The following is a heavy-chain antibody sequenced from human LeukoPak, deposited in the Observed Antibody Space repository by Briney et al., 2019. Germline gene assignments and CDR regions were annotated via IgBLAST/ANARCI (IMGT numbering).Heavy chain of an antibody. V-gene: IGHV1-2*02. J-gene: IGHJ4*02. CDR1: GYTFTGYY. D-gene: IGHD4-23*01. CDR3: ARAFHYGGNPFDY. Sequence: ASVKVSCKASGYTFTGYYIHWVRQAPGQGLEWMGWINPNTGGTNYAQELQGRVTITRDTSISTAYMELSRLRSDDTAVYYCARAFHYGGNPFDYWGQGTLVTVSS. CDR2: INPNTGGT.